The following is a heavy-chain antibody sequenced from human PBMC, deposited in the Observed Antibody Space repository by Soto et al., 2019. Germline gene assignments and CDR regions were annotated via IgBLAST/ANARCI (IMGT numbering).Heavy chain of an antibody. D-gene: IGHD4-17*01. CDR2: IYHSGST. CDR1: GGSISSGGYS. CDR3: ARAHYGDYGYGMDV. V-gene: IGHV4-30-2*01. J-gene: IGHJ6*02. Sequence: QLQLQESGSGLVKPSQTLSLTCAVSGGSISSGGYSWSWIRQPPGKGLEWIGYIYHSGSTYYNPSLQSRVTRSLDRSTNQFSLKLGSVTAADTAVYYCARAHYGDYGYGMDVWGQGTTVTVSS.